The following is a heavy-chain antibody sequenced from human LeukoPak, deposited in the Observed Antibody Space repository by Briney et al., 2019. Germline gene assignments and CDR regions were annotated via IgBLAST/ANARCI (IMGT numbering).Heavy chain of an antibody. CDR2: IYYSGST. Sequence: SETLSVTCTVSGGSISSGGYYWSWIRQHPGKGLEWIGYIYYSGSTYYNPSLKSRVTISVDTSKNQFSLKLSSVTAADTAVYYCARVGPECDSSGYHFDYWGQGTLVTVSS. D-gene: IGHD3-22*01. J-gene: IGHJ4*02. CDR3: ARVGPECDSSGYHFDY. CDR1: GGSISSGGYY. V-gene: IGHV4-31*03.